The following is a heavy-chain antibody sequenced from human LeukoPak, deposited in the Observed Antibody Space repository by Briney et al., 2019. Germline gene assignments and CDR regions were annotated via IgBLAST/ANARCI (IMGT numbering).Heavy chain of an antibody. CDR1: GGSISSGDYY. CDR2: IYYSGST. CDR3: ALRGYSYGYSPVIDH. J-gene: IGHJ4*02. Sequence: SQTLSLTCTVSGGSISSGDYYWSWIRQPPGKGLEWIGYIYYSGSTYYDPSLKSRVTISVDTSKNQFSLKLSSVTAADTAVYYCALRGYSYGYSPVIDHWGQGTLVTVSS. V-gene: IGHV4-30-4*08. D-gene: IGHD5-18*01.